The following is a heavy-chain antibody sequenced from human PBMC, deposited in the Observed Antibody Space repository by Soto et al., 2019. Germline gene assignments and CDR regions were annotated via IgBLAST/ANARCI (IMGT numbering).Heavy chain of an antibody. Sequence: ASVKVSCKASGYTFTSYGISWVRQAPGQGLEWMGWISAYNGNTNYAQKLQGRVTMTTDTSTSTAYMELRSLRSEDTAVYYCVGFWSGYAVDYWGQGTLVTVSS. V-gene: IGHV1-18*01. J-gene: IGHJ4*02. CDR2: ISAYNGNT. CDR3: VGFWSGYAVDY. CDR1: GYTFTSYG. D-gene: IGHD3-3*01.